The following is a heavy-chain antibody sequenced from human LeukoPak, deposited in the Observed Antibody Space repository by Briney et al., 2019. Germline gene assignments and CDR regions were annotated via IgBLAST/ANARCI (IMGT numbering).Heavy chain of an antibody. V-gene: IGHV3-21*01. CDR1: GFTFRNYA. D-gene: IGHD5-24*01. CDR3: ARVLEDAFDI. Sequence: PGGSLRLSCAASGFTFRNYAMNWVRQAPGKGLEWVSFISSSSTYIYYADSVKGRFAISRDNAKNSLYLQMNSLRAEDTAVYYCARVLEDAFDIWGQGTMVTVSS. CDR2: ISSSSTYI. J-gene: IGHJ3*02.